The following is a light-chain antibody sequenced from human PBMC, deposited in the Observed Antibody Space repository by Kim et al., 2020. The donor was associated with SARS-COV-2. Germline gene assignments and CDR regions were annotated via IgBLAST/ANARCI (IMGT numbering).Light chain of an antibody. Sequence: ELTQPPSASGTPGQRVTISCSGSRSNIGSHNVYWYQQLPGTAPKLLIYKTYQRPSGVPDRFSGSKSGTSASLAISGLRSEDDADYYCAAWDDNLSGLVFGGGTKLTVL. J-gene: IGLJ3*02. V-gene: IGLV1-47*01. CDR3: AAWDDNLSGLV. CDR2: KTY. CDR1: RSNIGSHN.